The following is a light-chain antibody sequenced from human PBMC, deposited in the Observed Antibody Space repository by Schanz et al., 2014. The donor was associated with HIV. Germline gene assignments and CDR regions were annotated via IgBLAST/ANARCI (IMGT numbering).Light chain of an antibody. Sequence: QSVLTQPPSASGTPGQRVTISCSGGSSNIGSNAVSWYQQLPGTAPKLLIQADIQRPSGVPDRFSGSKSGTSASLAISGLQSEDEADYYCAAWDDSLNGRVFGGGTKLTVL. CDR3: AAWDDSLNGRV. CDR1: SSNIGSNA. V-gene: IGLV1-44*01. CDR2: ADI. J-gene: IGLJ2*01.